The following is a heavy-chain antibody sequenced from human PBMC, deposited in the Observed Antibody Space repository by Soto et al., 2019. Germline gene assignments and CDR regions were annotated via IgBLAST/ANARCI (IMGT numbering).Heavy chain of an antibody. Sequence: QVQLVESGGGVVQPGRSLRLSCAASGFTFSSYGMHWVRQAPGKGLEWVAVISYDGSNKYYADSVKGRFTISRDNSKNTLYLQMNRLRAEDTSVYYCAKGLIAAAGTSYYYGMDVWGQGTTVTVSS. J-gene: IGHJ6*02. CDR3: AKGLIAAAGTSYYYGMDV. CDR2: ISYDGSNK. D-gene: IGHD6-13*01. CDR1: GFTFSSYG. V-gene: IGHV3-30*18.